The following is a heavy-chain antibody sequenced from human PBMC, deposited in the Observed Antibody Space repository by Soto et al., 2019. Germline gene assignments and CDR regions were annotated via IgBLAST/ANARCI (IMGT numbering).Heavy chain of an antibody. J-gene: IGHJ6*02. V-gene: IGHV1-46*01. D-gene: IGHD1-26*01. CDR1: GYPFTSYC. CDR3: ARGNPSGSYYRYYYYGMDV. CDR2: INPSGGST. Sequence: GASVKVSCKSSGYPFTSYCRHWVRQAPGQGLEWMGIINPSGGSTSYAQKFQGRITMTRDTSTSTVYMELSSLRSEDTGVYYCARGNPSGSYYRYYYYGMDVWGQGTTVTVSS.